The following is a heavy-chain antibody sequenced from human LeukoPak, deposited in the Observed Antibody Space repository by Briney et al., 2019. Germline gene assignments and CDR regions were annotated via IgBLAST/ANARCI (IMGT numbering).Heavy chain of an antibody. Sequence: GESLKISCKGPGYSFTSYWIGWVRQMPGRGLEWMGIIYPGDSDTRYSPSFQGQVTISVDKSISTAFVQWRSLKASDTAMYYCARRDNYYGSGSYFADAFDIWGQGTMVTVSS. CDR3: ARRDNYYGSGSYFADAFDI. D-gene: IGHD3-10*01. V-gene: IGHV5-51*01. J-gene: IGHJ3*02. CDR2: IYPGDSDT. CDR1: GYSFTSYW.